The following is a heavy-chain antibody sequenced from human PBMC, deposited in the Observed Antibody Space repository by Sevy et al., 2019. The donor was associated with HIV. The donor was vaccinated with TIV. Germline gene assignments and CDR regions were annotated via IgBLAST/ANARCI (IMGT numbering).Heavy chain of an antibody. CDR2: VYPNSGGT. Sequence: ASLKVSCKASGYTFTGDYLHWVRQAPGQGLEWMGRVYPNSGGTNYARKFQGRVTMTRDTSISTAYMELSRLRFDDTAVYCCARDGGGGTTNSGMDVWGQGTTVTVSS. CDR1: GYTFTGDY. CDR3: ARDGGGGTTNSGMDV. V-gene: IGHV1-2*06. D-gene: IGHD1-7*01. J-gene: IGHJ6*02.